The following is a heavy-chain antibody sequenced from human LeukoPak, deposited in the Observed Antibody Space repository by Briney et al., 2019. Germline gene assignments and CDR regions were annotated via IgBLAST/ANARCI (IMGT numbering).Heavy chain of an antibody. Sequence: PSETLSLTCTVSGGPISSGSYYWSWIRQPAGKGLEWIGRIYTSGSTNYNPSLKSRVTISVDTSKNQFSLKLSSVTAADTAVYYCAREPDILTGYYNVRGSNWFDPWGQGTLVTVSS. CDR2: IYTSGST. D-gene: IGHD3-9*01. CDR1: GGPISSGSYY. J-gene: IGHJ5*02. V-gene: IGHV4-61*02. CDR3: AREPDILTGYYNVRGSNWFDP.